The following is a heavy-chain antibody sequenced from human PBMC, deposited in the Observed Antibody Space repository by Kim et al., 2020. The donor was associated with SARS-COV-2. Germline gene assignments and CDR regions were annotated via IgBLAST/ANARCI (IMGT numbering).Heavy chain of an antibody. CDR1: GYTFTGYY. Sequence: ASVKVSCKASGYTFTGYYMHWVRQAPGQGLEWMGRINPNSGGTNYAQKFQGRVTMTRDTSISTAYMELSRLRSDDTAVYYCASNYYGSGSYYYYYYGMDVWGQGTTVTVSS. CDR3: ASNYYGSGSYYYYYYGMDV. D-gene: IGHD3-10*01. J-gene: IGHJ6*02. CDR2: INPNSGGT. V-gene: IGHV1-2*06.